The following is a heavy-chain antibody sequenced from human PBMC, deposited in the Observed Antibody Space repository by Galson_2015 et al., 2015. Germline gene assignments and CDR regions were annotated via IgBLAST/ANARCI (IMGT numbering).Heavy chain of an antibody. Sequence: SVKVSCKASGYTFTSYGISWVRQAPGQGLEWMGWISAYNGNTNYAQKLQGRVTMTTDTSTSTAYMELRSLRSDDTAVYYCARIGSGQYSSSQLWDYWGQGTLVTVSS. CDR1: GYTFTSYG. CDR2: ISAYNGNT. CDR3: ARIGSGQYSSSQLWDY. J-gene: IGHJ4*02. D-gene: IGHD6-6*01. V-gene: IGHV1-18*01.